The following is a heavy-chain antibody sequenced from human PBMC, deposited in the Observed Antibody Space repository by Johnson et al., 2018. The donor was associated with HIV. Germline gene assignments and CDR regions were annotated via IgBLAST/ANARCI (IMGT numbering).Heavy chain of an antibody. CDR2: ISYDGTNK. CDR1: GFTFSTYA. CDR3: ARDCSTSCYDCFDAFDI. V-gene: IGHV3-30-3*01. Sequence: QVQLVESGGGVVQPGRSLRLSCGASGFTFSTYAVHWVRQAPGKGLEWVAVISYDGTNKYYADSVRGRFTISRDNSKNMLYLQMNSLRAEDTAGYYCARDCSTSCYDCFDAFDIWCQGTMVTVSS. J-gene: IGHJ3*02. D-gene: IGHD2-2*01.